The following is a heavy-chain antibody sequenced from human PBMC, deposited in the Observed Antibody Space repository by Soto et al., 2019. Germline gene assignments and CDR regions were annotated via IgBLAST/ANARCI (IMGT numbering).Heavy chain of an antibody. V-gene: IGHV4-31*03. CDR1: GRSISSGGYY. Sequence: SETLSLTCTVSGRSISSGGYYWSWIRQHPGKGLEWIGYIYSSGSTFYNPSLKSRVTISVDTSKNQFSLNLNSVTAADTAVYYCARVLWSTVSPTRDSWFAPWGQGALVTVSP. CDR2: IYSSGST. D-gene: IGHD4-17*01. J-gene: IGHJ5*02. CDR3: ARVLWSTVSPTRDSWFAP.